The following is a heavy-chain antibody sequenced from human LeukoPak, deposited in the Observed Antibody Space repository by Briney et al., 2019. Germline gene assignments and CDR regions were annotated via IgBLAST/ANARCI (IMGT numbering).Heavy chain of an antibody. CDR2: ISGSGGST. D-gene: IGHD2-21*02. V-gene: IGHV3-23*01. Sequence: PGVSLRLSCAASGFTFISYAMIWVRQAPGKGLEWVSAISGSGGSTYYADSVKGRFTISRDNSKNTLYLQVNSLRAEDTAVYFCARDRDFPRDQFDYWGQGTLVTVSS. CDR3: ARDRDFPRDQFDY. CDR1: GFTFISYA. J-gene: IGHJ4*02.